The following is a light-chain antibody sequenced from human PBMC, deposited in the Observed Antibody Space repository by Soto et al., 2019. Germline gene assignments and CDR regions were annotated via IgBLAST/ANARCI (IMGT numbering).Light chain of an antibody. J-gene: IGKJ4*01. V-gene: IGKV3-20*01. CDR1: QSVSSSY. CDR2: GAS. CDR3: QQYGSSPGLT. Sequence: EMVLTQSPGTLSLSPGERATLSCRASQSVSSSYLAWYQQKPGQAPRLLIYGASSRATGIPDRFSGSGSGTDFTLTISRVAPEDFGVYYWQQYGSSPGLTFGGGTKVEIK.